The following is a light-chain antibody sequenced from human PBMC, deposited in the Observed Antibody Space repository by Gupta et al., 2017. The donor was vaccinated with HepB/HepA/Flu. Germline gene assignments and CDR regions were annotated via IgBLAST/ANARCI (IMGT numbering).Light chain of an antibody. J-gene: IGKJ4*01. V-gene: IGKV3-11*01. CDR2: DAS. CDR1: QSVSSY. CDR3: QQRSNWPLT. Sequence: EIVFTQSPATLSLSPGERATLSCRASQSVSSYLAWYQQKPGQAPRLLIYDASNRATGIPARFSGSGSGTXFTLTIXSLEPEDFAVYYCQQRSNWPLTFGXGTKVEIK.